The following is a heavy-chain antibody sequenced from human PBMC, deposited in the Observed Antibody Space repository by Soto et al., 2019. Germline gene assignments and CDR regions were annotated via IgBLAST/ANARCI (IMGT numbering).Heavy chain of an antibody. CDR3: ARDEGRITMVRGVINYYYGMDV. D-gene: IGHD3-10*01. J-gene: IGHJ6*02. CDR1: GYTFTGYY. CDR2: INPNSGGT. Sequence: ASVKVSCKASGYTFTGYYMHWVRQAPGQGLEWMGWINPNSGGTNYAQKFRGRVTMTRDTSISTAYMELSRLRSDDTAVYYCARDEGRITMVRGVINYYYGMDVWGQGTTVTVSS. V-gene: IGHV1-2*02.